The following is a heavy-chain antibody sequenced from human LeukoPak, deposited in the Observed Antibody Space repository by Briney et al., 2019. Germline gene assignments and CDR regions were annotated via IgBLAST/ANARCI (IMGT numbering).Heavy chain of an antibody. V-gene: IGHV3-20*04. CDR3: ARGPETGNFDY. J-gene: IGHJ4*02. D-gene: IGHD1-1*01. Sequence: ASLTLSCAASGFTFDDYGMSWVRQAPGKGLEWVSGISWNGGSPGYADSVKGRFTISRDNAKNYLYLQMNSLRAEDTALYYCARGPETGNFDYWGQGTLVTVSS. CDR2: ISWNGGSP. CDR1: GFTFDDYG.